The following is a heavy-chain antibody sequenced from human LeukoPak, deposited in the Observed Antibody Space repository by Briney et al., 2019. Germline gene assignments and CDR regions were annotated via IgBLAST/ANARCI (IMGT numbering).Heavy chain of an antibody. D-gene: IGHD3-16*01. V-gene: IGHV3-23*01. CDR1: GFTFSNYA. Sequence: GGSLRLSCAASGFTFSNYAMTWVRQAPGKGLAWVSTITGSGGTTYYADSVEGRFTISRDNSKKTLYLHMNSVRAEDTAVYYCAKDSPLIEEANRWGRNVFDVWGQGTMVAVSS. CDR3: AKDSPLIEEANRWGRNVFDV. CDR2: ITGSGGTT. J-gene: IGHJ3*01.